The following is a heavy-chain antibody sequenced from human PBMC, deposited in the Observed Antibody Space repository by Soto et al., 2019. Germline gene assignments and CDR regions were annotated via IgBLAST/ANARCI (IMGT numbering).Heavy chain of an antibody. V-gene: IGHV4-59*01. CDR1: GGSISRYY. CDR2: MYNTGST. Sequence: QVQLQESGPGLVKPSETLSLTCTVSGGSISRYYWSWIRQPPGKGLEWIGYMYNTGSTVYNPSFTSRVTIAVDTSKNQFSLTLNSVTAADTAVYYCARDLWGYCGTDCYPLDVWGQGTTVTVSS. D-gene: IGHD2-21*02. J-gene: IGHJ6*02. CDR3: ARDLWGYCGTDCYPLDV.